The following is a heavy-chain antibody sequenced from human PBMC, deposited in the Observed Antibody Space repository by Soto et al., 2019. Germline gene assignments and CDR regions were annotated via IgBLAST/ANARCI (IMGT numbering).Heavy chain of an antibody. CDR2: IWYDGSNK. D-gene: IGHD3-9*01. Sequence: GGSLRLSCAASGFTFSSYGMHWVRQAPGKGLEWVAVIWYDGSNKYYADSVKGRFTISRDNSKNTLYLQMNSLRAEDTAVYYCARNHGSYYDILTGKMDYWGQGTLVTVSS. J-gene: IGHJ4*02. V-gene: IGHV3-33*01. CDR1: GFTFSSYG. CDR3: ARNHGSYYDILTGKMDY.